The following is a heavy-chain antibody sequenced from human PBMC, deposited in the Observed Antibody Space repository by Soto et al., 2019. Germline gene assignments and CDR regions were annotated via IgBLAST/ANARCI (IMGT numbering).Heavy chain of an antibody. CDR3: AKNGQWLATPPEA. Sequence: GGPLRLSCTASGFSFGTLVMTGFRQAPGGGLEWVASITDSGYTASYAETVEGRFTVSRDNSKNKLHLQMNDLRAEDTATYYCAKNGQWLATPPEAWGQGTLVTVSS. J-gene: IGHJ4*02. CDR1: GFSFGTLV. CDR2: ITDSGYTA. D-gene: IGHD6-19*01. V-gene: IGHV3-23*01.